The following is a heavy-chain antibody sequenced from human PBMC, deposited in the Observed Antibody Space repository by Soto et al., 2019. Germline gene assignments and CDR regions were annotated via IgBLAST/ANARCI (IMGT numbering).Heavy chain of an antibody. Sequence: SVKLSHTWTVAHGSIRSYSWSWIRQPPGKGLEWIGYIYYSGSTNYNPSLKSRVTISVDTSKNQFSLKLSSVTAADTAVYYCAGGYYYDSSGYFPLDYWGQGTRVT. V-gene: IGHV4-59*01. CDR3: AGGYYYDSSGYFPLDY. J-gene: IGHJ4*02. CDR1: HGSIRSYS. CDR2: IYYSGST. D-gene: IGHD3-22*01.